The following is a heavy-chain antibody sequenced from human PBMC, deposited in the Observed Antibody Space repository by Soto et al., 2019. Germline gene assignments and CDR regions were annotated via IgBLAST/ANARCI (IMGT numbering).Heavy chain of an antibody. Sequence: SETLSLTCTVSGGSVSSGSYYWSWIRQPPGKGLEWIGRIYTSGSTNYNPSLKSRVTMSVDTSKNQFSLKLSSVTAADTAVYYCARCDSRGLGYYYYGMDVWGQGTTVTVSS. V-gene: IGHV4-61*01. D-gene: IGHD6-13*01. CDR2: IYTSGST. CDR3: ARCDSRGLGYYYYGMDV. J-gene: IGHJ6*02. CDR1: GGSVSSGSYY.